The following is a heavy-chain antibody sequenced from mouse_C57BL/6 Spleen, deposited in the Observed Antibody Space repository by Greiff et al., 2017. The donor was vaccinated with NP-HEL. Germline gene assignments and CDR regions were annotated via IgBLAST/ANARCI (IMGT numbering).Heavy chain of an antibody. D-gene: IGHD1-1*01. CDR3: TTISPYYCGSSYGWFAY. V-gene: IGHV14-4*01. Sequence: EVQVVESGAELVRPGASVKLSCTASGFNIKDDYMHWVKQRPEQGLEWIGWIDPENGDTEYASKFQGKATITADTSSNTAYLQHSSLTSEDTAVYYCTTISPYYCGSSYGWFAYWGQGTLVTVSA. CDR1: GFNIKDDY. CDR2: IDPENGDT. J-gene: IGHJ3*01.